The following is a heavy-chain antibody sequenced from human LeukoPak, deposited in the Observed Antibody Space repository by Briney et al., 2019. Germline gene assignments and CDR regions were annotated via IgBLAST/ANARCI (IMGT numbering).Heavy chain of an antibody. D-gene: IGHD3-3*01. Sequence: SETLSLTCAVYGGSFSGYYWSWIRQPPGKGLEWIGEINHSGSTNYNPSLKSRVTISVDTSKNQFSLKLSSVTAADTAVYYCARGRVWSMADNWGQGTLVTVSS. J-gene: IGHJ4*02. CDR2: INHSGST. CDR3: ARGRVWSMADN. CDR1: GGSFSGYY. V-gene: IGHV4-34*01.